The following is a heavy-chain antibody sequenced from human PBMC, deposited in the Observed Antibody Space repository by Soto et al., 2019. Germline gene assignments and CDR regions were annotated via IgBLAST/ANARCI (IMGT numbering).Heavy chain of an antibody. V-gene: IGHV4-34*01. Sequence: SETLSLTWAVYGGSFSGYYWSWIRQPPGKGLEWIGEINHSGSTNYNPSLKSRVTITRDRSMSTAYMELSSLRSEDTAMYYCVRHDSSDSHFDYWCQAILVNVS. D-gene: IGHD3-22*01. J-gene: IGHJ4*02. CDR1: GGSFSGYY. CDR3: VRHDSSDSHFDY. CDR2: INHSGST.